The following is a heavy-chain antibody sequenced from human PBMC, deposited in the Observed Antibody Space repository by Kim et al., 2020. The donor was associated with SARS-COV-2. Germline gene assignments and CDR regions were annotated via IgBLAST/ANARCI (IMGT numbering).Heavy chain of an antibody. CDR3: ARRATDGYNSNYFDY. J-gene: IGHJ4*02. Sequence: PSFQGQVTISADKSISTAYLQWSSLKASDTAMYYCARRATDGYNSNYFDYWGQGTLVTVSS. V-gene: IGHV5-51*01. D-gene: IGHD5-12*01.